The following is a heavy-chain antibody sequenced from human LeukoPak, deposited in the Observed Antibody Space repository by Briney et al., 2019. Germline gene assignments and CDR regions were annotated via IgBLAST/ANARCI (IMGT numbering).Heavy chain of an antibody. V-gene: IGHV4-31*03. J-gene: IGHJ4*02. Sequence: SETLSLTCTVSGGSISSGGYYWSWIRQHPGKGLEWIGYIYYSGSTYYNPSLKSRVTISVDTSKNQFSLKLSSVTAADTAVYYCARDRGPYSGYDSYYFDYWGQGTLVTVPS. CDR3: ARDRGPYSGYDSYYFDY. CDR2: IYYSGST. CDR1: GGSISSGGYY. D-gene: IGHD5-12*01.